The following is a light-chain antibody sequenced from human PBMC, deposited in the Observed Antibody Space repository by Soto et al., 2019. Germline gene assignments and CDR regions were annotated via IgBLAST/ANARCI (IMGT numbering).Light chain of an antibody. CDR3: QYYGSSPPTT. V-gene: IGKV3-20*01. CDR2: GAS. J-gene: IGKJ2*01. Sequence: EFVLTQSPGTLSLSPGERAILSCRASQSVTSTYIAWYQQKPGQAPRLLIYGASSRATGIPDRFSGSGSGTDFPLTISRLEDEDFAVYYCQYYGSSPPTTFGQGTKLEIK. CDR1: QSVTSTY.